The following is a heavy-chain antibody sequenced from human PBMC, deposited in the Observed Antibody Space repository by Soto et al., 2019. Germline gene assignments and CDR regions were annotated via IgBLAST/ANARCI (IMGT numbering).Heavy chain of an antibody. CDR1: GYTFTSYG. D-gene: IGHD2-15*01. V-gene: IGHV1-18*01. J-gene: IGHJ4*02. Sequence: VKVSCKASGYTFTSYGISWVRQAPGQGLEWMGWISAYNGNTNYAQKLQGRVTMTTDTSTSTAYMELRSLRSDDTAVYYCASSESVVAPTPFDYWGQGTLVTVSS. CDR3: ASSESVVAPTPFDY. CDR2: ISAYNGNT.